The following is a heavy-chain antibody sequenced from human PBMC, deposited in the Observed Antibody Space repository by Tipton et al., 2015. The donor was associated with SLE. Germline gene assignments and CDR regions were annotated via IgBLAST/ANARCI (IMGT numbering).Heavy chain of an antibody. D-gene: IGHD6-6*01. V-gene: IGHV4-61*01. Sequence: TLSLTCTVSGGSVRSGSYYWSWIRQPPGKGLEWIGYIYYSGSTNYNPSLKSRVTISVDTSKNQFSLKVSSVTAADTAVYYCARGGVAARPGYHYYAMDVWGQGATVTVSS. CDR2: IYYSGST. CDR3: ARGGVAARPGYHYYAMDV. CDR1: GGSVRSGSYY. J-gene: IGHJ6*02.